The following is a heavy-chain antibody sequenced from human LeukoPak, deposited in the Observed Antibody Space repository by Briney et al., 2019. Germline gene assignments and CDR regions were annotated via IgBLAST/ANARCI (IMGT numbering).Heavy chain of an antibody. Sequence: SETLSLTCAVYGGSFSGFYWSWLRHPPGGGPEWLGEFKHSGSTNYNRSLKSRVTRSVDTSKNQFSLKLSSVTAADTAVYYCARGYCSGGSCHLHWFDPWGQGTLVTVSS. J-gene: IGHJ5*02. CDR1: GGSFSGFY. D-gene: IGHD2-15*01. CDR3: ARGYCSGGSCHLHWFDP. V-gene: IGHV4-34*01. CDR2: FKHSGST.